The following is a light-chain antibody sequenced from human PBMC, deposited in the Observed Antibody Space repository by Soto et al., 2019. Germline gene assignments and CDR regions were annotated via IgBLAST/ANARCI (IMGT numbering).Light chain of an antibody. CDR3: QQYYSPLWT. J-gene: IGKJ1*01. V-gene: IGKV4-1*01. CDR1: QSLFDSSTNKNY. CDR2: WAS. Sequence: DIVMTQSPDSLSVSLGERATVNCNSSQSLFDSSTNKNYLAWYQQKPGQPPKLLIYWASARESGVPDRFSGSWSGTHFTLSINTLQGEDVAVYYCQQYYSPLWTFGQGSKGEVK.